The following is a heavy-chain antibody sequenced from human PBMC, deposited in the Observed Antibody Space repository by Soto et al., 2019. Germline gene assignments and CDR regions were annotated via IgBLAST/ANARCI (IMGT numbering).Heavy chain of an antibody. Sequence: QVQLQESGPGLVKPSETLSLTCTVSGASISGFYWSWIRKSAGKGLEWIGRIYATGTTDYNPSPNIRVMMSVDTSKKQFSLKLRSVTAAETAVYYCVRDGSKTLRDWFDPWGQGISVTVSS. J-gene: IGHJ5*02. D-gene: IGHD2-2*03. V-gene: IGHV4-4*07. CDR1: GASISGFY. CDR3: VRDGSKTLRDWFDP. CDR2: IYATGTT.